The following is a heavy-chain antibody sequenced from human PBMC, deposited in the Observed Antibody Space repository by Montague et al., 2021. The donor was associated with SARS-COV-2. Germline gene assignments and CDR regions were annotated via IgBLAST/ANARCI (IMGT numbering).Heavy chain of an antibody. D-gene: IGHD3-9*01. V-gene: IGHV2-70*01. CDR1: GFSLSTSGMC. J-gene: IGHJ4*02. Sequence: PALVKPTQTLTLTCTFSGFSLSTSGMCVSWIRQPPGKALEWLALIDWDDDKYYSTSLKTRLTISKDTSKNQVVLTMTNMDPVDTATYYCARSYYDILTGYYMAFDYGGQGTLVTVSS. CDR2: IDWDDDK. CDR3: ARSYYDILTGYYMAFDY.